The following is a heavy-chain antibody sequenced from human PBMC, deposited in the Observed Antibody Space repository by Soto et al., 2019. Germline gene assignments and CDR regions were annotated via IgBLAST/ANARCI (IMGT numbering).Heavy chain of an antibody. Sequence: GGSLRLSCAASGFTFSSYGMHWVRQAPGKGLEWVAVISYDGSNKYYADSVKGRFAISRDFSDNTVYLQMNNLRVDDTAVYFCAKGVLSFHYGMEVWGQGTTVTVSS. CDR1: GFTFSSYG. CDR2: ISYDGSNK. D-gene: IGHD3-10*01. J-gene: IGHJ6*02. CDR3: AKGVLSFHYGMEV. V-gene: IGHV3-30*18.